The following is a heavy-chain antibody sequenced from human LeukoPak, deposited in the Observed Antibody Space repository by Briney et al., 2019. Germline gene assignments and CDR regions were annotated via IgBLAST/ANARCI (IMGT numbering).Heavy chain of an antibody. Sequence: GESLKISCKRYGYSFTTYWIGWLRQMPGKGLEWMGIIYPGDSDTRYSPSFQGQVTISADKSISTAYLQWSSLKASDTAMYYCARGDFGMYSSSWGAFDYWGLGTLVTVSS. CDR3: ARGDFGMYSSSWGAFDY. V-gene: IGHV5-51*01. CDR1: GYSFTTYW. CDR2: IYPGDSDT. D-gene: IGHD6-13*01. J-gene: IGHJ4*02.